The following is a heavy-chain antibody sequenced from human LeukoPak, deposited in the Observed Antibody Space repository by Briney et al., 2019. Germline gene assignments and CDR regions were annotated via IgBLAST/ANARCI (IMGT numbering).Heavy chain of an antibody. CDR3: ARDRTYDSSGYSDY. CDR2: IKQDGSEK. CDR1: GFTFSSYW. J-gene: IGHJ4*02. Sequence: GGSLRLSCAASGFTFSSYWMSWVRQAPGKGLEWVANIKQDGSEKYYVDSVKGRFTISRDNAKNSLYLQMNSLRAEDTAVYYRARDRTYDSSGYSDYWGQGTLVTVSS. D-gene: IGHD3-22*01. V-gene: IGHV3-7*01.